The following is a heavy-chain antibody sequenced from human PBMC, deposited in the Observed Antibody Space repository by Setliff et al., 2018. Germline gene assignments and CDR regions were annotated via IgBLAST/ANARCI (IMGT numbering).Heavy chain of an antibody. D-gene: IGHD5-18*01. CDR2: IYSGGTT. CDR3: ARRGYSYGYFDY. V-gene: IGHV4-38-2*01. Sequence: SSETLSLTCVVSGSSMTGRYIWGWIRQPPGKGLEWIGRIYSGGTTYYNSSLKSRVTISVDTSKSQFTLRLNSVTAADTAVYYCARRGYSYGYFDYWGQGTLVTVSS. J-gene: IGHJ4*02. CDR1: GSSMTGRYI.